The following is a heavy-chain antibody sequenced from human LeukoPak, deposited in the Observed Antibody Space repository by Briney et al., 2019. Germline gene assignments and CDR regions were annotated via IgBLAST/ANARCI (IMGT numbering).Heavy chain of an antibody. Sequence: GGSLRLSCAASGFTFSSCGMHWVRQAPGKGLEWVAVIWYDGSNKYYADSVKGRFTISRDNSKNTLYLQMNSLRAEDTAVYYCARDPDYGDYFDYWGQGTLVTVSS. D-gene: IGHD4-17*01. CDR1: GFTFSSCG. CDR3: ARDPDYGDYFDY. CDR2: IWYDGSNK. J-gene: IGHJ4*02. V-gene: IGHV3-33*01.